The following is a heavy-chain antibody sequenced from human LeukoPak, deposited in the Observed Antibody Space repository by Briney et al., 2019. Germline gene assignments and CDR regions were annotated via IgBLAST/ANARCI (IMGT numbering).Heavy chain of an antibody. D-gene: IGHD6-13*01. CDR2: IYYSGST. Sequence: SETLSLTCTVSGGSISSSSYYWGWIRQPPGKGLEWIGSIYYSGSTYYNPSLKSRVTISVDTSKNQFSLKLSSVTAADTAVYYCARDASDSNFQEFPGELDYWGQGTLVTVSS. J-gene: IGHJ4*02. CDR1: GGSISSSSYY. V-gene: IGHV4-39*02. CDR3: ARDASDSNFQEFPGELDY.